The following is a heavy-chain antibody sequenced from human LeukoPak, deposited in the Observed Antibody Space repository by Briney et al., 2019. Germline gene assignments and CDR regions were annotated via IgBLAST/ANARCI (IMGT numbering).Heavy chain of an antibody. CDR2: IYYSGST. J-gene: IGHJ6*02. V-gene: IGHV4-61*01. D-gene: IGHD2-2*01. CDR1: GGSVSSGSYY. CDR3: ARYCSSTSCYAPYYYGMDV. Sequence: PSETLSLTCTVSGGSVSSGSYYWSWIRQPPGKGLEWIVYIYYSGSTNYNPSLKSRVTISVDTSKNQFSLKLSSVTAADTAVYYCARYCSSTSCYAPYYYGMDVWGQGTTVTVSS.